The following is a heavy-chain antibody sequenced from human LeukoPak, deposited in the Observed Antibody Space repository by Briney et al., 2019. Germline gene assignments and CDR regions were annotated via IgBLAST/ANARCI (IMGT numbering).Heavy chain of an antibody. CDR3: ARDAGWGYYDL. CDR1: GFTFSAAW. Sequence: GGSLRLSCAASGFTFSAAWMNWVCQAPGKGLEWVANIDKHGSGKYYVDSVRGRFAISRDYASNSVFLQMNSLRAEDTSVYYCARDAGWGYYDLWGQGTPVTVSS. CDR2: IDKHGSGK. J-gene: IGHJ4*02. V-gene: IGHV3-7*01. D-gene: IGHD1-26*01.